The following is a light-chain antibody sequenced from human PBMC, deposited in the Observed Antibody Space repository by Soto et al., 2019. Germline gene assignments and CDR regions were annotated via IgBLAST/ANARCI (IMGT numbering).Light chain of an antibody. J-gene: IGKJ3*01. Sequence: DIQMTQSASTLSASVGDRVTITCRASQSINSWLAGYQQKAGKAPRLLIYRASSLEGGVPSRFSGSGSGAEFTLTISRLQPDDFATYCCQHYDSYSGTFGPGTKVDIK. CDR3: QHYDSYSGT. CDR1: QSINSW. CDR2: RAS. V-gene: IGKV1-5*03.